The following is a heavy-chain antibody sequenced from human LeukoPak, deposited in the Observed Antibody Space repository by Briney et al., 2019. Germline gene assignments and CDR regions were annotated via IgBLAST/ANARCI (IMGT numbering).Heavy chain of an antibody. J-gene: IGHJ4*02. CDR1: GYTFTSYY. V-gene: IGHV1-46*01. CDR2: INPSGGST. Sequence: GASVKVSCKASGYTFTSYYMHWVRQAPGQGLEWMGIINPSGGSTSYAQKFQGRVTMTRDTSTSTVYMELSSLRSEDTAVYYCATRAVAGNSFDYWGQGTLVTVSS. D-gene: IGHD6-19*01. CDR3: ATRAVAGNSFDY.